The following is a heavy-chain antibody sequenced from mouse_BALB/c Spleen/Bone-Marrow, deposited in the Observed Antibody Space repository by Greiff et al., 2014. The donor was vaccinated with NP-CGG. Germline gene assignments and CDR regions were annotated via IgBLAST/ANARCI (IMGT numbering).Heavy chain of an antibody. CDR2: IDPANGNI. D-gene: IGHD2-4*01. CDR3: ASYHYGYYFDY. V-gene: IGHV14-3*02. CDR1: GFNIKDIY. J-gene: IGHJ2*01. Sequence: VQLPQSGAELVKPGASVKLSCTASGFNIKDIYMHWGKQRPEKGLEGIGRIDPANGNIKFDPKFQGKATITADTSSNTAYLQLSRLTSEDTAVYYCASYHYGYYFDYWGQGTTLTVSS.